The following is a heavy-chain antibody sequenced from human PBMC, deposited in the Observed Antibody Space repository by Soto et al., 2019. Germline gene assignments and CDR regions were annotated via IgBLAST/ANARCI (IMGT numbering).Heavy chain of an antibody. CDR2: IYYSGST. Sequence: SETLSLTCTVSGGSISSRSYYWGWIRQPPGKGLEWIGNIYYSGSTYYNPSLKSRVTVSVDTSKNHFSLKLRSVTAADTAVYYCARHQNFFDINGFYSDLFDYWGQGTLVTVSS. V-gene: IGHV4-39*01. CDR1: GGSISSRSYY. CDR3: ARHQNFFDINGFYSDLFDY. D-gene: IGHD3-22*01. J-gene: IGHJ4*02.